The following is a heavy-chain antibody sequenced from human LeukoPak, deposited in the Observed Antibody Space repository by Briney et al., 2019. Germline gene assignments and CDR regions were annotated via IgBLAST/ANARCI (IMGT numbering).Heavy chain of an antibody. D-gene: IGHD3-10*01. J-gene: IGHJ4*02. CDR1: GYTFTAYY. CDR3: ARENFFGSGRYYIY. Sequence: GASVKVSCKASGYTFTAYYMHWVRQAPGQGLEWLGWNNPNSGGTNYAQKFQGRVTMTRDTAISTAYMELSRLGSDDTAVYYCARENFFGSGRYYIYWGQGTLVTVSS. V-gene: IGHV1-2*02. CDR2: NNPNSGGT.